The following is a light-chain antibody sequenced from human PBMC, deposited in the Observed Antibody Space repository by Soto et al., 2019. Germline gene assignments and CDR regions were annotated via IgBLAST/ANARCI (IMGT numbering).Light chain of an antibody. V-gene: IGKV3D-20*02. J-gene: IGKJ5*01. CDR1: QSVSNNY. Sequence: EIVLARAPGTLSMYTGARATLSWRASQSVSNNYLAWYQQKPGQAPRLLIYGASNRAAGIPDRFSGSGSGTDFTLTISRLEPEDFAVYYCQQRSHWLTFGQGTRLEIK. CDR3: QQRSHWLT. CDR2: GAS.